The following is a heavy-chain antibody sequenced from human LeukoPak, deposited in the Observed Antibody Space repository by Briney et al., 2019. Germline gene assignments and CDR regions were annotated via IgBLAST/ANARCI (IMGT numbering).Heavy chain of an antibody. CDR1: GFTFSSYG. D-gene: IGHD2-2*01. J-gene: IGHJ6*03. CDR2: IWYGGSNK. CDR3: AKEVGPADCSSTSCYSDYYYMDV. Sequence: GGSLRLSCAASGFTFSSYGMHWVRQAPGKGLEWVAVIWYGGSNKYYADSVKGRFTISRDNSKNTLYLQMNSLRAEDTAVYYCAKEVGPADCSSTSCYSDYYYMDVWGKGTTVTVSS. V-gene: IGHV3-30*02.